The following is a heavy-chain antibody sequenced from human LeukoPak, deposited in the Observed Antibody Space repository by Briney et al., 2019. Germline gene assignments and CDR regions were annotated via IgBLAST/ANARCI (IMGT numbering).Heavy chain of an antibody. V-gene: IGHV4-59*01. CDR1: GGSISSYY. D-gene: IGHD6-13*01. CDR2: IYYSGST. Sequence: SETLSLTCTVSGGSISSYYWSWIRQPPGKGLEWIGYIYYSGSTNYNPSLKSRVTISVDTSKNQFSLKLSSVTAADTAVYYCARVGDRYSSSWQIDPWGQGTLVTVSS. CDR3: ARVGDRYSSSWQIDP. J-gene: IGHJ5*02.